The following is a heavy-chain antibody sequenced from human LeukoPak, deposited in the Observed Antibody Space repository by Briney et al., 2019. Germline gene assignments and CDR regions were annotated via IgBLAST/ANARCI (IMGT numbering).Heavy chain of an antibody. D-gene: IGHD3-10*01. V-gene: IGHV1-46*03. CDR3: ARDSSYGGGPGSDPSAFDI. CDR2: INPSGGST. J-gene: IGHJ3*02. Sequence: ASVKVSCKASGYTFTSYYMHWVRQAPGQGLEWMGIINPSGGSTSYAQKFQGRVTMTRDTSTSTVYMELSSLRSEDTAVYYCARDSSYGGGPGSDPSAFDIWGQGTMVTVSS. CDR1: GYTFTSYY.